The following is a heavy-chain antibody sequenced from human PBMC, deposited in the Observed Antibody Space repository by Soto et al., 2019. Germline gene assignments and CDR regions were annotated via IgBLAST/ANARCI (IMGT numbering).Heavy chain of an antibody. CDR3: ARDLEFRDGNISHLDY. Sequence: QVQLVQSGAEVKKPGSSVKVSCKASGGTFSSHVFNWVRQAPGQGLEWMGGIMPIIGTANYAQTFQGRVTITADESTSTAYMELSSLRSDDTDVYYCARDLEFRDGNISHLDYWGQGTLVTVSS. D-gene: IGHD3-10*01. V-gene: IGHV1-69*01. J-gene: IGHJ4*02. CDR1: GGTFSSHV. CDR2: IMPIIGTA.